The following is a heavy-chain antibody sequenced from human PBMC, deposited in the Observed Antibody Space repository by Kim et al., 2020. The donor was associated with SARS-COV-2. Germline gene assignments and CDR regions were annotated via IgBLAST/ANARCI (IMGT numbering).Heavy chain of an antibody. CDR2: IYYSGST. CDR3: AGDPLKNPVPLGYYYYYGMDV. Sequence: SETLSLTCTVSGGSISSGGYYWSWIRQHPGKGLEWIGYIYYSGSTYYNPSLKSRVTISVDTSKNQFSLKLSSVTAADTAVYYCAGDPLKNPVPLGYYYYYGMDVWGQGTTVTVS. J-gene: IGHJ6*02. V-gene: IGHV4-31*03. CDR1: GGSISSGGYY.